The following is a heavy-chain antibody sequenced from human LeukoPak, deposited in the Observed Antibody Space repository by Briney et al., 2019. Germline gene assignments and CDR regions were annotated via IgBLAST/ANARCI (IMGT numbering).Heavy chain of an antibody. CDR1: GFTFSSYS. D-gene: IGHD6-6*01. Sequence: GGSLRLSCAASGFTFSSYSMNWVRQAPGKGLEWVSYISSSGSTIYYADSVKGRFTISRDSAKNSLYLQMNSLRAEDTAVYYGVRGSRKPLVDYWGQGTLVTVSS. V-gene: IGHV3-48*04. CDR3: VRGSRKPLVDY. J-gene: IGHJ4*02. CDR2: ISSSGSTI.